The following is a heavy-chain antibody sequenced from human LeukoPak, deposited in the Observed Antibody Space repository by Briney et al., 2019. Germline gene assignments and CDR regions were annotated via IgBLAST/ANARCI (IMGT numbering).Heavy chain of an antibody. Sequence: AGGSLRLSCAASGFTFSDYWMYWVRQAPGKRLEWVSRINREGSRSTYADFVKGRFTISRDNANNTLYLQMISLRTEDAAVYYCAKEEIEVAGLRHWGQGTLVTVSS. J-gene: IGHJ4*02. D-gene: IGHD6-19*01. CDR3: AKEEIEVAGLRH. V-gene: IGHV3-74*01. CDR2: INREGSRS. CDR1: GFTFSDYW.